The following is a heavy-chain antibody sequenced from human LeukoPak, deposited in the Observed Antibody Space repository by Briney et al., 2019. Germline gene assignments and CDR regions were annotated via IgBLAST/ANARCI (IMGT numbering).Heavy chain of an antibody. CDR3: ARDRDGYNLEEFDY. Sequence: GGPLRLSCAASGFTFSSYEMNWVRQAPGKGLEWVSYISSSGSTIYYADSVKGRFTISRDNAKNSLYLQMNSLRAEDTAVYYCARDRDGYNLEEFDYWGQGTLVTVSS. D-gene: IGHD5-24*01. V-gene: IGHV3-48*03. J-gene: IGHJ4*02. CDR1: GFTFSSYE. CDR2: ISSSGSTI.